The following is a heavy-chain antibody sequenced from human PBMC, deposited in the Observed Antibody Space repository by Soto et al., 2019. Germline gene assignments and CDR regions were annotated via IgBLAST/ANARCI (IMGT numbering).Heavy chain of an antibody. CDR1: GGSISSGGYS. V-gene: IGHV4-30-2*01. Sequence: QLQLQESGSGLVKPSQTLSLTCAVSGGSISSGGYSWSWIRQPPGKGLEWIGYIYHSGRTYYNPSLKGRVTISGDRAQNQVSPKLSSVAAADTAVYYCAKSGSYYNPYYYYGMDVWGQGTTGTVSS. CDR2: IYHSGRT. CDR3: AKSGSYYNPYYYYGMDV. J-gene: IGHJ6*02. D-gene: IGHD3-10*01.